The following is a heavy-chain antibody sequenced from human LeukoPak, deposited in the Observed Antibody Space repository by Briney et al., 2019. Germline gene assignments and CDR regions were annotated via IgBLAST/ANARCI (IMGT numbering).Heavy chain of an antibody. CDR2: LNPKRCHT. CDR3: ARGAPGSSCSGGSCPYFDF. D-gene: IGHD2-15*01. Sequence: ASVNVSRKSCVYTFTIYDIHGVRQARGKGCEGGGWLNPKRCHTGFAQKFQGGVSMTTNTSISTAYMEVRSLKSEDTAVYYCARGAPGSSCSGGSCPYFDFWGQGTLVSLSS. CDR1: VYTFTIYD. J-gene: IGHJ4*02. V-gene: IGHV1-8*01.